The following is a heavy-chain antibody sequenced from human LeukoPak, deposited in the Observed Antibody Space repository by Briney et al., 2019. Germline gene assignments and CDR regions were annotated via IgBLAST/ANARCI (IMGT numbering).Heavy chain of an antibody. CDR3: ARHTGYSFVTGFDY. CDR1: GGSISNYY. Sequence: SETLSLTCPVSGGSISNYYWSWIRQSPGKGLEWVGHISYSGSTIYNPSLKSRVAISVDTSKNQFSLKLSSVTAADTAVYYCARHTGYSFVTGFDYWGQGTLVTVSS. J-gene: IGHJ4*02. CDR2: ISYSGST. V-gene: IGHV4-59*08. D-gene: IGHD5-18*01.